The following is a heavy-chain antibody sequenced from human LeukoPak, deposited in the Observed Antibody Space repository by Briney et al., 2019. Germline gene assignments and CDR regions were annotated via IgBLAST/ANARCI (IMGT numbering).Heavy chain of an antibody. D-gene: IGHD1-26*01. Sequence: SETLSLTCTVSGGSISSYYWSWIRQPAGKGLEWIGRIYTSGSTNYNPSLKSRVTMSVDTSKNQFSLKLSSVTAADTAVYYCARDLGTGGSYYWQNWFDPWGQGSLVTISS. V-gene: IGHV4-4*07. J-gene: IGHJ5*02. CDR3: ARDLGTGGSYYWQNWFDP. CDR2: IYTSGST. CDR1: GGSISSYY.